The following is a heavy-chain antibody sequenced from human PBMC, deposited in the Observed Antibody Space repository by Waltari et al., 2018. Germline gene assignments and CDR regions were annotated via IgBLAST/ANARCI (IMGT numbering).Heavy chain of an antibody. V-gene: IGHV1-2*02. CDR3: ARVTVVSSSWNYYMDV. Sequence: QVQLVQSGAEVKKPGASVKVSCKDSGYTFTGYYMHWVREAPGQGLEWMGWINPNSGGTNYAQKFQGRVTMTRDTSISTAYMELSRLRSDDTAVYYCARVTVVSSSWNYYMDVWGKGTTVTVSS. D-gene: IGHD6-13*01. J-gene: IGHJ6*03. CDR2: INPNSGGT. CDR1: GYTFTGYY.